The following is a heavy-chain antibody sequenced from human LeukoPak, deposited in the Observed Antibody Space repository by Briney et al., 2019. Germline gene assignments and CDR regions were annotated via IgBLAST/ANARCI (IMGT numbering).Heavy chain of an antibody. CDR1: GGTFSSYA. J-gene: IGHJ4*02. CDR3: ARVLDYYDSSGPGSYFDY. CDR2: IIPIFGTA. D-gene: IGHD3-22*01. Sequence: ASVKVSCKASGGTFSSYAISWVRQAPGQGLEWMGGIIPIFGTANYAQKFQGRVTITADESTSTAYMELSSLRSEDTAVYNCARVLDYYDSSGPGSYFDYWGQGTLVTVSS. V-gene: IGHV1-69*13.